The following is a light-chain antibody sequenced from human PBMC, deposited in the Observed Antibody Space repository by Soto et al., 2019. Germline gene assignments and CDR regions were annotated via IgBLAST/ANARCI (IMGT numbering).Light chain of an antibody. Sequence: QSLVTRPASVSWCPGQSITISCTGTNSDLGTYNLVSWYQQHPGKAPKTIIYEVTKRPSGVSKRFSGSKSGNTASLTISGLQAEDEADYYCCSYVGSNIFYVFGTGTKVTVL. CDR3: CSYVGSNIFYV. CDR1: NSDLGTYNL. J-gene: IGLJ1*01. CDR2: EVT. V-gene: IGLV2-23*02.